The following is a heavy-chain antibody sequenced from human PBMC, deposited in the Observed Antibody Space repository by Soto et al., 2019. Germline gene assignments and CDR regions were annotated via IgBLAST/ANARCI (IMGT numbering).Heavy chain of an antibody. CDR3: ARCRQIRMLLCRDAFDI. CDR2: IIPIFGTA. Sequence: QVQLVQSGAEVKKPGSSVKVSCKASGGTFSSYAISWVRQAHGHGIEWMGGIIPIFGTANYAQKFQGRVTINADKSTSTAYMELSSLRSEDTAVYYCARCRQIRMLLCRDAFDIWGQGTMVTVAS. V-gene: IGHV1-69*06. D-gene: IGHD3-10*02. CDR1: GGTFSSYA. J-gene: IGHJ3*02.